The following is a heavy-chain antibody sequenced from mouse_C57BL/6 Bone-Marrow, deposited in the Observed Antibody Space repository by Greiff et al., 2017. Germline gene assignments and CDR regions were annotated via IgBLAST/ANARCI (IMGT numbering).Heavy chain of an antibody. CDR1: GYTFTSYW. Sequence: QVQLQQPGAELVMPGASVKLSCKASGYTFTSYWMHWVKQRPGQGLEWIGEIDPSDSYTNYNQKFKGKSTLTVDKSSSTAYMQLSSLTSEDSAVYYCALHYYGSSYGYAMDYWGQGTSVTVSS. J-gene: IGHJ4*01. V-gene: IGHV1-69*01. CDR2: IDPSDSYT. D-gene: IGHD1-1*01. CDR3: ALHYYGSSYGYAMDY.